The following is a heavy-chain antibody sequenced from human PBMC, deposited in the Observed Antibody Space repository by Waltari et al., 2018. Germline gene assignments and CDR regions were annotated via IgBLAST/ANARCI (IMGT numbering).Heavy chain of an antibody. V-gene: IGHV3-74*01. J-gene: IGHJ4*02. CDR3: ARESITAFHIDY. D-gene: IGHD6-6*01. CDR1: GFTFSSNW. Sequence: EAQLVESGGGLVQPGGSLRLSCAASGFTFSSNWMHWVRQAPGKGLVWVSRFNSEGSSTSTSYADSVEGRFTISRDNAKNTLFLQMNSLRVEDTAVYYCARESITAFHIDYWGQGTLVTVSS. CDR2: FNSEGSSTST.